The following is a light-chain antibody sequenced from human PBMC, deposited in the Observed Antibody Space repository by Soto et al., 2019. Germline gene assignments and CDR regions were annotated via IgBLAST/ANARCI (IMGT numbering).Light chain of an antibody. Sequence: QSALTQPASVSGSPGQSITISCTGTSSDVGRYNYVSWYQQYPGKAPKIIIFEVSIRPSGVSNRFSGSKSGTTASLTISGLQIDDEADYYCSSYTSRTSVVFGGGTKLTVL. CDR1: SSDVGRYNY. V-gene: IGLV2-14*01. CDR3: SSYTSRTSVV. CDR2: EVS. J-gene: IGLJ2*01.